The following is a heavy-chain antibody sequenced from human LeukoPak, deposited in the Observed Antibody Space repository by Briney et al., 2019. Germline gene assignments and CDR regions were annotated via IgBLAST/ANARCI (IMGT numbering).Heavy chain of an antibody. CDR1: GFTFSSYW. CDR2: INSDGSST. J-gene: IGHJ4*02. V-gene: IGHV3-74*01. Sequence: PGGSLTLSCAASGFTFSSYWMHWVRQAPGKGLVWVSRINSDGSSTSYADSVKGRFTISRDNAKNTLYLQMNSLRAEDTAVYYCARGVAAAVYYFDYWGQGTLVTVSS. CDR3: ARGVAAAVYYFDY. D-gene: IGHD6-13*01.